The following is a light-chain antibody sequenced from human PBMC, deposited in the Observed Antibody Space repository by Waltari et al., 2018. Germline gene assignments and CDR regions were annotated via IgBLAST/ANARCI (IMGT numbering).Light chain of an antibody. J-gene: IGLJ2*01. CDR2: EVN. CDR1: SSDLGVYNY. Sequence: QSALTQPPSASGSPGQSVTISCTGTSSDLGVYNYVSWYQQHPGKAPKLMIYEVNKRPSGVPDRFSGSKSGNTASLTVSGLQAEDEADYYCSSYAGSNNYVVFGGGTKLTVL. V-gene: IGLV2-8*01. CDR3: SSYAGSNNYVV.